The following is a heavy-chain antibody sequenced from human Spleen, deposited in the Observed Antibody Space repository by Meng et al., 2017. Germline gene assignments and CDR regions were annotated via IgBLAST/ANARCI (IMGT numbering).Heavy chain of an antibody. CDR3: ARSSRSELLRHFDD. D-gene: IGHD1-26*01. Sequence: ASVKVSCKASGYTFTDYQMHWVRQAPGQGLEWMGRINPNSGGTYSAQNFQGRVTMTWDTSIGTAYMELNRLTSVDTAIYYCARSSRSELLRHFDDWGQGTLVTVSS. CDR2: INPNSGGT. J-gene: IGHJ4*02. CDR1: GYTFTDYQ. V-gene: IGHV1-2*06.